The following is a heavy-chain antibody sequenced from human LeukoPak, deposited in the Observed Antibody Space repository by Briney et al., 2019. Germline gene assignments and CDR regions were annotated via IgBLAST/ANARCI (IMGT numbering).Heavy chain of an antibody. D-gene: IGHD2-15*01. V-gene: IGHV6-1*01. Sequence: SQTLSLTCAISGDSVSSNSAAWNWIRLSPSRGLEWLGRTYYRPKWYNDYAVSVKSRITTNPDTSKNQFSLQLNSVTPEDTAVYYCAREGCSGGSCYSGAFDIWGQGTMVTVSS. CDR3: AREGCSGGSCYSGAFDI. CDR2: TYYRPKWYN. J-gene: IGHJ3*02. CDR1: GDSVSSNSAA.